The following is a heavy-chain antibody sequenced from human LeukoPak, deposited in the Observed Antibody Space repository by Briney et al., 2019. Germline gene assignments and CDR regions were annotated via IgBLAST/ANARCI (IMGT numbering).Heavy chain of an antibody. CDR1: GFTFGDYT. CDR2: IRSKASGETT. D-gene: IGHD7-27*01. CDR3: STGVFDC. J-gene: IGHJ4*02. Sequence: TGGSLRLSCLASGFTFGDYTMSWVRQAPGKGLEWVGLIRSKASGETTEYAASVKGRFTISRDDSKSIAYLQMHSLKTGDTAVYYCSTGVFDCWGQGTLVTVSS. V-gene: IGHV3-49*04.